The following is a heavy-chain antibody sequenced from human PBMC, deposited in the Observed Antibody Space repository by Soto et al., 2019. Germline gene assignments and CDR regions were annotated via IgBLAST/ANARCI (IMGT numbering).Heavy chain of an antibody. D-gene: IGHD2-21*02. Sequence: GGSLRLSCVASEFTFNSYAMSWVRQAPGMGLEWVSSVIGSGAITYYADSVKGRFTISRDNSKSTLYLQMNSLRVEDTGLYYCAKDARDTGGNSGIDYWGQGTLVTVSS. CDR2: VIGSGAIT. CDR3: AKDARDTGGNSGIDY. J-gene: IGHJ4*02. V-gene: IGHV3-23*01. CDR1: EFTFNSYA.